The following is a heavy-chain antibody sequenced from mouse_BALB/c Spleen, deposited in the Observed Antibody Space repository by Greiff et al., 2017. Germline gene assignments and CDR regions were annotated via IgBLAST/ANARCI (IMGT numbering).Heavy chain of an antibody. V-gene: IGHV2-9*02. CDR1: GFSLNSYG. D-gene: IGHD1-1*01. Sequence: VQLVESGPGLVAPSQSLSITCTVSGFSLNSYGVHWVRQPPGKGLEWLGVIWAGGSTNYNSALMSRLSISKDNSKSQVFLKMNSLQTDDTAMYYCARAAVVANYAMDYWGQGTSVTVSS. CDR3: ARAAVVANYAMDY. CDR2: IWAGGST. J-gene: IGHJ4*01.